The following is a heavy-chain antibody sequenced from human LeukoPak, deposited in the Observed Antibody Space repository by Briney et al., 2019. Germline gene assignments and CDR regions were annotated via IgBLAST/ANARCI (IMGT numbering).Heavy chain of an antibody. J-gene: IGHJ4*02. D-gene: IGHD2-2*01. CDR1: GFTFSNYG. CDR2: ISYVGSYK. Sequence: TGGSLRLSCADSGFTFSNYGMHWVRQAPGKGLEWVTVISYVGSYKYYADSVKGRFTISRDNSKNTLYLQMNSLRAEDTAVYYCAKEKVVVVPAAILDYWGQGTLVTVSS. V-gene: IGHV3-30*18. CDR3: AKEKVVVVPAAILDY.